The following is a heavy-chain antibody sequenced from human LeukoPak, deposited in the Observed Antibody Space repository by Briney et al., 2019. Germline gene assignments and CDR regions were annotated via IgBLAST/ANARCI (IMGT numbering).Heavy chain of an antibody. CDR3: ARDNGGYDPGWYYFEY. CDR2: INSSGSTI. J-gene: IGHJ4*02. CDR1: GFTCSDYS. V-gene: IGHV3-11*01. Sequence: GGSLSLSCAASGFTCSDYSMSWLRQAPGNGLEWGSYINSSGSTIYYADSVKGRFTISRDNAKNSLYLQMNSLRAEDTAVFYCARDNGGYDPGWYYFEYWGQGTLVTVSS. D-gene: IGHD5-12*01.